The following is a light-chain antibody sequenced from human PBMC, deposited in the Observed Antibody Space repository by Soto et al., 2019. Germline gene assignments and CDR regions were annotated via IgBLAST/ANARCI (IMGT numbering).Light chain of an antibody. CDR3: QQYGRSLWT. V-gene: IGKV3-20*01. J-gene: IGKJ1*01. CDR2: GAS. Sequence: EIVLTQSPGTLSLSPGERATLSCRASQSVRSNYLAWYQQKPGQAPRLLIYGASSRATGIPDRFSGSGSGTDFTLTISRLEPEDFAVYYCQQYGRSLWTFGQGTKVEIK. CDR1: QSVRSNY.